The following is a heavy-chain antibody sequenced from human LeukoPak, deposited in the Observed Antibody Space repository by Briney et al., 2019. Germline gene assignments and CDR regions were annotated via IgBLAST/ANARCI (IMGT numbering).Heavy chain of an antibody. J-gene: IGHJ5*02. CDR3: ARGLYYEVNNWFDP. D-gene: IGHD3-22*01. CDR1: GFTFSSYW. Sequence: PGGSLRLSCAASGFTFSSYWMSWVRQAPGKGLEWVSAISGSGGSTYYADSVKGRFTISRDNSKNTLYLQMNSLRAEDTAVYYCARGLYYEVNNWFDPWGQGTLVTVSS. V-gene: IGHV3-23*01. CDR2: ISGSGGST.